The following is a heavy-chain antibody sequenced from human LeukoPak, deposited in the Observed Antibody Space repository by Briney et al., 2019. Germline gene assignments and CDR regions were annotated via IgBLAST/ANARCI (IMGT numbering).Heavy chain of an antibody. CDR2: ISSSSSYI. V-gene: IGHV3-21*01. CDR3: ARKGFYGGNSDFDY. J-gene: IGHJ4*02. D-gene: IGHD4-23*01. Sequence: GGSLGLSCAASGFTFSSYSMNWVRQAPGKGLEWVSSISSSSSYIYYADSVKGRFTISRDNAKNSLYLQMNSLRAEDTAVYYCARKGFYGGNSDFDYWGQGTLVTVSS. CDR1: GFTFSSYS.